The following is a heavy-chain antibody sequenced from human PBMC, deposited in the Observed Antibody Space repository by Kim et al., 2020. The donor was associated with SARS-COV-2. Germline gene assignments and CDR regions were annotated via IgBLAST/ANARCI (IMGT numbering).Heavy chain of an antibody. V-gene: IGHV3-7*03. CDR3: VRLIDY. J-gene: IGHJ4*02. Sequence: PDGGELFYVDTVSSRFSISRDSAKNSLYLQMNSLRVEETAFYYCVRLIDYWGQGTMVSVSS. CDR2: PDGGEL.